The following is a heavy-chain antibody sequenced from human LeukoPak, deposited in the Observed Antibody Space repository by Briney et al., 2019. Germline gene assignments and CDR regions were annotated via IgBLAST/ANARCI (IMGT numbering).Heavy chain of an antibody. CDR3: ARDSGNYYYYYMDV. J-gene: IGHJ6*03. V-gene: IGHV4-39*07. D-gene: IGHD1-26*01. Sequence: PSETLSLTCTVSGGSISSSSYYWGWVRQPPGKGLEWVGSIYYSGSTYYNPSLKRRVTISVDTSKKQFSLKLSSVTAADTAVYYCARDSGNYYYYYMDVWGKGTTVTVSS. CDR1: GGSISSSSYY. CDR2: IYYSGST.